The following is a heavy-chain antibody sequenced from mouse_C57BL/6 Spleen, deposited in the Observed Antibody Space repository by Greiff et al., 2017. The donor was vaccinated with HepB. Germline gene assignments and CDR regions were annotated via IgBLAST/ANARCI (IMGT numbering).Heavy chain of an antibody. CDR2: IRNKANGYTT. Sequence: EVQLVESGGGLVQPGGSLSLSCAASGFTFTDYYMSWVRQPPGKALEWLGFIRNKANGYTTEYSVSVKGRFTISRENSQSILYLQMNALRAGDSATYYCARYDYGSFDYWGQGTTLTVSS. D-gene: IGHD1-1*01. CDR1: GFTFTDYY. J-gene: IGHJ2*01. CDR3: ARYDYGSFDY. V-gene: IGHV7-3*01.